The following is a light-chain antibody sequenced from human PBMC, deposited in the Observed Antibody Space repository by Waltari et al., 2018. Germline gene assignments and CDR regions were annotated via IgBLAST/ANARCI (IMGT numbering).Light chain of an antibody. V-gene: IGKV3-20*01. CDR1: QRVSGNY. J-gene: IGKJ2*01. Sequence: EIVLTQSPGTLSLSPGESATLSCRASQRVSGNYLAWYQHKPGQAPRLLIYDGFRRATGIPDRFSGSGSGTDFTLTISRLEPEDFAVYYCQQYAGSPLTFGQGTKLEIE. CDR2: DGF. CDR3: QQYAGSPLT.